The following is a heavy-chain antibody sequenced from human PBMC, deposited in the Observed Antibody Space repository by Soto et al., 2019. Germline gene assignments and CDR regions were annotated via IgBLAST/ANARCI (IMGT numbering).Heavy chain of an antibody. CDR3: ARSARTNYYDSSGYYYYYYYGMDV. V-gene: IGHV1-69*13. J-gene: IGHJ6*02. D-gene: IGHD3-22*01. CDR2: IILIFGTA. Sequence: ASVKVSCKASGGTFSSYAISWVRQAPGQGLEWKGGIILIFGTANYAQNFQGRVTITADESTSTAYMELSSLRSEDTAVYYCARSARTNYYDSSGYYYYYYYGMDVWGQGTTVTV. CDR1: GGTFSSYA.